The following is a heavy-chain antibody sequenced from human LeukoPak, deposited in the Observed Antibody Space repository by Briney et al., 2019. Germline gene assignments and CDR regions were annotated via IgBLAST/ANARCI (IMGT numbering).Heavy chain of an antibody. CDR3: ARDQGSTSRGIDY. CDR2: IYSDGNTT. D-gene: IGHD2-2*01. CDR1: GFTFSNYR. J-gene: IGHJ4*02. Sequence: GGSLRLSCAGSGFTFSNYRMHWVRQAPGKGLVRVSGIYSDGNTTNYADSVKGRFTISRDNAKNTLYLQMNSLRAEDTAVYYCARDQGSTSRGIDYWGQGTLVTVSS. V-gene: IGHV3-74*01.